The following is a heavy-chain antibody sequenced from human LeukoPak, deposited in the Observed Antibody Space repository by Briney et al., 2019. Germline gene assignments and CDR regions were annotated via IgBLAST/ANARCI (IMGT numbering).Heavy chain of an antibody. V-gene: IGHV4-59*01. J-gene: IGHJ5*02. CDR3: ARANRYSYRLNWFDP. Sequence: SETLSLTCTVSGGSISSYYWSWIRQPPGKGLEWIGYIYYSGSTNYNPSLKSRVTISVDTSKNQFSLKLSSVTAADTAVYYCARANRYSYRLNWFDPWGQGTLVTVSS. D-gene: IGHD5-18*01. CDR1: GGSISSYY. CDR2: IYYSGST.